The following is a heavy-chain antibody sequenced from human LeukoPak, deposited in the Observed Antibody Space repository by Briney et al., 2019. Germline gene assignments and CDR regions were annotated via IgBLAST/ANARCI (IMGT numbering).Heavy chain of an antibody. CDR1: GGSISSYY. V-gene: IGHV4-59*01. D-gene: IGHD1-26*01. CDR3: AREREGEWEQIDY. Sequence: PSETLSLTCTVSGGSISSYYWSWIRQPPGKGLEWIGYIYYSGSTNYNPSLKSRVTISVDTSKNQFSLKLSSVTAADTAVYYCAREREGEWEQIDYWGQGTLVTVSS. CDR2: IYYSGST. J-gene: IGHJ4*02.